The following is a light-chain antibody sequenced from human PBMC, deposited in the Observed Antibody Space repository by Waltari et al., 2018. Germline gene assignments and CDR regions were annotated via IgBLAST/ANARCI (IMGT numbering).Light chain of an antibody. Sequence: DIVMTQSPLSLPVTPGEPASISCRSSQSVLYNSNNKNYLAWYQQKPGQPPKLLIYWASTRESGVPDRFSGSGSGTDFTLTISSLQAEDGAVYYCQQYYSIPQTFGGGTKVKI. V-gene: IGKV4-1*01. CDR3: QQYYSIPQT. J-gene: IGKJ4*01. CDR2: WAS. CDR1: QSVLYNSNNKNY.